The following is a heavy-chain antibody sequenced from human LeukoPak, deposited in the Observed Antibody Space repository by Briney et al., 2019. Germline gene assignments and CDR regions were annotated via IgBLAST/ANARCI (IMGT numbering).Heavy chain of an antibody. J-gene: IGHJ6*02. CDR1: GFTFSSYW. CDR2: IKQDGSEK. V-gene: IGHV3-7*01. Sequence: GGSLRLSCAASGFTFSSYWMSWVRQAPGKGLEWVANIKQDGSEKYYVDSVKGRFTISRDNAKNSLYLQMNSLRAEDTAVYYCAREKDDYVWGSYRYRPYYYYGMDVWGQGTTVTVSS. CDR3: AREKDDYVWGSYRYRPYYYYGMDV. D-gene: IGHD3-16*02.